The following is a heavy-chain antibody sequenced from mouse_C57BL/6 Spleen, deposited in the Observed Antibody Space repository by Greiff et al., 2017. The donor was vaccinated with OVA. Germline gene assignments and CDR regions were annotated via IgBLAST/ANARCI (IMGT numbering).Heavy chain of an antibody. D-gene: IGHD2-1*01. CDR3: ASYGNYDYYAMDY. V-gene: IGHV2-2*01. CDR2: IWSGGST. Sequence: QVQLQQSGPGLVQPSQSLSITCTVSGFSLTSYGVHWVRQSPGKGLEWLGVIWSGGSTDYNAAFISRLSISKDNSKSQVFFKMNSLQADDTAREYCASYGNYDYYAMDYWGQGTSVTVSS. CDR1: GFSLTSYG. J-gene: IGHJ4*01.